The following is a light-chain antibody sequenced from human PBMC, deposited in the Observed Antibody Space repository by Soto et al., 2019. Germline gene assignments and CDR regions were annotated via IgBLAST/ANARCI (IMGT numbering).Light chain of an antibody. V-gene: IGKV1-5*01. CDR2: DAS. J-gene: IGKJ4*01. CDR1: QSISSW. CDR3: QQYNSYPLT. Sequence: IQMTQSPSTLYASVGDRVTITCRASQSISSWLAWYQQKPGKAPKLLIYDASRLESGVPSRFSGSGSGTEFTLTISSLQPDDFATYYCQQYNSYPLTFCGGTKVEIK.